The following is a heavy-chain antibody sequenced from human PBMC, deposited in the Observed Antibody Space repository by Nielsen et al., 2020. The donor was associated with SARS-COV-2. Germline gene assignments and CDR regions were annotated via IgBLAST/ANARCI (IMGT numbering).Heavy chain of an antibody. J-gene: IGHJ4*02. Sequence: GGSLRLSCKAFGYSFTNNWIGWVRQMPGRALEWMGIIYPGDSDITYSPSFQGQVTISADKSINTAYLQWSNLKASDSAIYYCARQARISCFDYWGQGTLVTVSS. CDR3: ARQARISCFDY. D-gene: IGHD2-15*01. V-gene: IGHV5-51*01. CDR2: IYPGDSDI. CDR1: GYSFTNNW.